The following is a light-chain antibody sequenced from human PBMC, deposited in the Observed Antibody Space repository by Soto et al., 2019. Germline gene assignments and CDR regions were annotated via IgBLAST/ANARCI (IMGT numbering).Light chain of an antibody. J-gene: IGLJ3*02. CDR3: SSKTSSTTVV. CDR2: DVS. Sequence: QSALTQPASVSGSPGQSITISCTGNSSDVGGYNSVSWYQQHPDKAPKLMIYDVSNRPSGVSNRFSGSKSGNTASLTISGLQAEDEADYCCSSKTSSTTVVFGGGTKLTVL. CDR1: SSDVGGYNS. V-gene: IGLV2-14*01.